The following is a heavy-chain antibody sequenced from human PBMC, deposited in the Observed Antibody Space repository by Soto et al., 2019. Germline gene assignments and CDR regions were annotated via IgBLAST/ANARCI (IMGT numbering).Heavy chain of an antibody. CDR3: ARGGGYDSFDY. J-gene: IGHJ4*02. CDR1: GASISYGGFS. D-gene: IGHD5-12*01. CDR2: ISHLEST. V-gene: IGHV4-30-2*06. Sequence: SETLSLTCTVSGASISYGGFSWSWIRQSPGKGLEWIGYISHLESTYFHPSFKSRLTMSIDRTRNQFSLKLSSVSAADMAVYYCARGGGYDSFDYWGQGVLVTVSS.